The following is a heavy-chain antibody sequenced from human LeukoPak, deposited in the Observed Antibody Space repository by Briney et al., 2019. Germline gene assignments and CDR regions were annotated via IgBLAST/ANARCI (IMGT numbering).Heavy chain of an antibody. J-gene: IGHJ5*02. CDR1: GYTFTSYG. V-gene: IGHV1-18*01. CDR2: ISAYNGNT. CDR3: ARDAQAVAGLNWFDP. Sequence: ASVNVSCKASGYTFTSYGISWVRQAPGQGLEWMGWISAYNGNTNYAQKLQGRVTMTTDTSTSTAYMELRSLRSDDTAVYYCARDAQAVAGLNWFDPWGQGTLVTVSS. D-gene: IGHD6-19*01.